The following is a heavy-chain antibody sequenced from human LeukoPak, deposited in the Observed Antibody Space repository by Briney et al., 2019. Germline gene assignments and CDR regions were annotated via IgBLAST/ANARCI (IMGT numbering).Heavy chain of an antibody. CDR1: GFTLSTNA. Sequence: GGSLRLSCLTSGFTLSTNAMSWVRQAPGKGLEWISGISGSGASTYYADSVKGRFTISRDDSRNILYLQMNSLRGDDTAVYYCAKDVGKWESLHFFDYWGQGTLVTVSS. CDR3: AKDVGKWESLHFFDY. D-gene: IGHD1-26*01. CDR2: ISGSGAST. J-gene: IGHJ4*02. V-gene: IGHV3-23*01.